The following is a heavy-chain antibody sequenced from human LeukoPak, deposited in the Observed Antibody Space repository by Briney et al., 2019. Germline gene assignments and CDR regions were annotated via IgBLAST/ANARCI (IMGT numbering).Heavy chain of an antibody. CDR3: SKTGGALRWLPYYYYGTDV. D-gene: IGHD4-17*01. V-gene: IGHV3-23*01. Sequence: GGSLRLSCAASGFTFSSYAMSWVRQAPGKGLEWVSAISGSGGSTYYADSVKGRFTISRDNSKNTLYLQMNSLRAEDTAVYYWSKTGGALRWLPYYYYGTDVWAQVTTVTVSS. CDR1: GFTFSSYA. CDR2: ISGSGGST. J-gene: IGHJ6*02.